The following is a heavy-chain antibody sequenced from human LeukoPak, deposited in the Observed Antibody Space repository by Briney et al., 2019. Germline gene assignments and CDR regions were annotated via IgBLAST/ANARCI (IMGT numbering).Heavy chain of an antibody. V-gene: IGHV4-34*01. CDR2: INHSGST. Sequence: NPSETLSLTCAVYGGSFSGYYWSWIRQPPGKGLEWIGEINHSGSTNYNPSLKSRVTISVDTSKNQFSLKLSSVTAADTAVYYCARTIYYYGMDVWGQGTTVTVSS. CDR1: GGSFSGYY. J-gene: IGHJ6*02. D-gene: IGHD3-10*01. CDR3: ARTIYYYGMDV.